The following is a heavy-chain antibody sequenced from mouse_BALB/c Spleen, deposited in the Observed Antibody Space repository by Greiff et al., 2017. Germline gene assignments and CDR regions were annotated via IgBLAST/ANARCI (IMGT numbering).Heavy chain of an antibody. Sequence: EVMLVESGGGLVQPGGSLKLSCAASGFTFSSYTMSWVRQTPEKRLEWVAYISNGGGSTYYPDTVKGRFTISRDNAKNTLYLQMSSLKSEDTAMYYCARQISSYGYFDVWGAGTTVTVSS. V-gene: IGHV5-12-2*01. CDR1: GFTFSSYT. CDR2: ISNGGGST. J-gene: IGHJ1*01. CDR3: ARQISSYGYFDV. D-gene: IGHD1-1*01.